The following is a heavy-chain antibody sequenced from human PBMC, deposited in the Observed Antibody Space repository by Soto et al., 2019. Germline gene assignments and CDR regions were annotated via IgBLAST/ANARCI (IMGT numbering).Heavy chain of an antibody. V-gene: IGHV4-59*08. CDR1: GGSISSYY. Sequence: SETLSLTCTVSGGSISSYYWSWIRQPPGKGLEWIGYIYYSGSTNYNPSLKSRVTISVDTSKNQFSLKLSSVTAADTAVYYCARLIGEYTYYYYYYMDVWGKGTTVTVSS. J-gene: IGHJ6*03. CDR2: IYYSGST. D-gene: IGHD3-10*01. CDR3: ARLIGEYTYYYYYYMDV.